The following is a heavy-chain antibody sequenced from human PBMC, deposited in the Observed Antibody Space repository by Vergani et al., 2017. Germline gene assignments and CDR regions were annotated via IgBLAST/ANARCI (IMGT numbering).Heavy chain of an antibody. J-gene: IGHJ6*02. CDR1: GYTLTELS. Sequence: QVQLVQSGAEVKKPGASVKVSCKVSGYTLTELSMHWVRQAPGQGLEWMGIINPSGGSTSYAQKFQGRVTMTRDTSTSTVYMELSSLRSEDTAVYYCARGRGTYGGNSYYYGMDVWGQGTTVTVSS. D-gene: IGHD4-23*01. V-gene: IGHV1-46*01. CDR3: ARGRGTYGGNSYYYGMDV. CDR2: INPSGGST.